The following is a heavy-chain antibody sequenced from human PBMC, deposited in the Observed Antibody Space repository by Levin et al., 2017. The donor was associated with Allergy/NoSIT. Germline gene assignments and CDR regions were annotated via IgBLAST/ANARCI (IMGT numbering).Heavy chain of an antibody. CDR2: IIPIFGTA. CDR1: GGTFSSYA. CDR3: ARGKDPEGYFDY. J-gene: IGHJ4*02. Sequence: SVKVSCKASGGTFSSYAISWVRQAPGQGLEWMGGIIPIFGTANYAQKFQGRVTITADESTSTAYMELSSLRSEDTAVYYCARGKDPEGYFDYWGQGTLVTVSS. V-gene: IGHV1-69*13.